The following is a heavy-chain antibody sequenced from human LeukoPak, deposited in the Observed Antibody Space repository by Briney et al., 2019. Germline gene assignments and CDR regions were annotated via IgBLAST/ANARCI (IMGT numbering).Heavy chain of an antibody. J-gene: IGHJ4*02. CDR1: GYTFTIYS. Sequence: GASVKVSCKASGYTFTIYSLHWVRLAPGQGLEWMGMANPSGGRTIYAQQFQGRITMTSDLSTSTVYLQLRSLGSEDTALYFCARENGPYYYDCSAYYLYWGQGTRADLSS. CDR2: ANPSGGRT. D-gene: IGHD3-22*01. CDR3: ARENGPYYYDCSAYYLY. V-gene: IGHV1-46*01.